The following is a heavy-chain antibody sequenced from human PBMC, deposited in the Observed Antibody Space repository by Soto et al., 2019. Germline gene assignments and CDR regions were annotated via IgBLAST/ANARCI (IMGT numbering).Heavy chain of an antibody. CDR3: ARGRYGDY. J-gene: IGHJ4*02. V-gene: IGHV1-18*01. CDR2: ISAHNGNT. D-gene: IGHD1-1*01. CDR1: GYTFTSYG. Sequence: QVHLVQSGAEVKKPGASVKVSCKCSGYTFTSYGITWVRQAPGQGLEWMGWISAHNGNTDYAQKLQGRVTVTRNTSTSTAYMELRSLRSDDTAVYYCARGRYGDYWGQGALVTVSS.